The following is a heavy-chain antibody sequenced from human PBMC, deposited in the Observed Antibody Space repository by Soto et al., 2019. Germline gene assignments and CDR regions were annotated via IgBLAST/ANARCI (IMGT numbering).Heavy chain of an antibody. CDR1: GYTFLDFY. D-gene: IGHD3-3*02. Sequence: QVQLVQSGTEVKKPGASVKVSCKASGYTFLDFYIHWVRQAPGQGLEWMGFINPSGGGTTYAQQFQGRLTMTRDTSTSTVYMELITLRSEETAIYYCARDKPFSADYWGQGTLVT. CDR3: ARDKPFSADY. J-gene: IGHJ4*02. V-gene: IGHV1-46*01. CDR2: INPSGGGT.